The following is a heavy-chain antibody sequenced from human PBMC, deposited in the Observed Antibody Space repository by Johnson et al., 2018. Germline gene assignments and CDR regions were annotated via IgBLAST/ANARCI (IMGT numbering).Heavy chain of an antibody. Sequence: VQLVESGGGFVQPGGSLRLSCEASGFTFGRKSVMWVRQAPGKRLEWISHISSTGGTTLYADSVKGRFTISIDNAKNSLYLQMNSLRDDDTAVYYCARGLTLTSVVGFSFDYWGHGTLVTVSS. CDR3: ARGLTLTSVVGFSFDY. J-gene: IGHJ4*01. CDR1: GFTFGRKS. CDR2: ISSTGGTT. V-gene: IGHV3-48*02. D-gene: IGHD3-22*01.